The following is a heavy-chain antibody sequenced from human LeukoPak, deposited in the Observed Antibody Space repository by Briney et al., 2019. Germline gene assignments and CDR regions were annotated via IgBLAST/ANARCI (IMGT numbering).Heavy chain of an antibody. CDR3: AKRTTVTTYYYGMDV. V-gene: IGHV3-23*01. D-gene: IGHD4-4*01. Sequence: XSSNGGTTFYADSVKGRFTISRDNSKNTVYLHMNSLRAEDTAVYYCAKRTTVTTYYYGMDVWGQGTTVTVSS. CDR2: XSSNGGTT. J-gene: IGHJ6*02.